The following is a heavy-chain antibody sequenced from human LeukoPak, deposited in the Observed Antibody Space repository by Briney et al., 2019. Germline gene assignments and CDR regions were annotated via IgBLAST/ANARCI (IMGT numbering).Heavy chain of an antibody. J-gene: IGHJ4*02. V-gene: IGHV3-23*01. CDR1: GFAFGSEA. D-gene: IGHD1-1*01. CDR2: ISPGGGTT. Sequence: GGSLRLFCAVSGFAFGSEAMSWVRQSPARGLEWVASISPGGGTTYYADYVKGRFTISRDNSNNTLYVQMNSLRAEDTAVYYCAKVRSGSANWALRIFDNWGQGTLVTVSS. CDR3: AKVRSGSANWALRIFDN.